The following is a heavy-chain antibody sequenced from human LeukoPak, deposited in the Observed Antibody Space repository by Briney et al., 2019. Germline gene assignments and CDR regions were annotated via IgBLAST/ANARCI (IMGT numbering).Heavy chain of an antibody. CDR3: ARGVYSGSYYYYGMDV. CDR2: INHSGST. CDR1: GGSFSGYY. V-gene: IGHV4-34*01. Sequence: SETLSLTCAVYGGSFSGYYWSWIRQPPGKGLEWIGEINHSGSTNYNPSLKSRVTISVDTPKSQFSLKLSSVTAADTAVYYCARGVYSGSYYYYGMDVWGQGTTVTVSS. D-gene: IGHD1-26*01. J-gene: IGHJ6*02.